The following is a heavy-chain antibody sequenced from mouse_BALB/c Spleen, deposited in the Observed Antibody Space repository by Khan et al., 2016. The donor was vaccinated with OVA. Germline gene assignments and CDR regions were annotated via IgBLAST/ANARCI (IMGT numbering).Heavy chain of an antibody. J-gene: IGHJ3*01. Sequence: EVELVEFGGGLVKPGGSLKLSCAPSGFAFSSYDMSWVRQTPEKRLEWVATISGTGIYTYYPDSVKGRFTISRDNARNTLYLQMSSLRSEDTALYYCARPSYYGNPWFTYWGQGTLVTVSA. CDR1: GFAFSSYD. CDR3: ARPSYYGNPWFTY. D-gene: IGHD2-10*01. CDR2: ISGTGIYT. V-gene: IGHV5-9*02.